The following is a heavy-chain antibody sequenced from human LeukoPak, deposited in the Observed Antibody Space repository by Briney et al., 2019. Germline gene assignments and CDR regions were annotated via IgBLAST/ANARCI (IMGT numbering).Heavy chain of an antibody. CDR1: GGSFSGYY. CDR2: INHSGST. Sequence: SETLSLTCAVYGGSFSGYYWSWIRQPPGKGLEWIGEINHSGSTNYNPSLKSRVTISVDTSKDQFSLNLSSVTAADTAVYYCARHIDSSGYYYDYWGQGTLVTVSS. J-gene: IGHJ4*02. V-gene: IGHV4-34*01. CDR3: ARHIDSSGYYYDY. D-gene: IGHD3-22*01.